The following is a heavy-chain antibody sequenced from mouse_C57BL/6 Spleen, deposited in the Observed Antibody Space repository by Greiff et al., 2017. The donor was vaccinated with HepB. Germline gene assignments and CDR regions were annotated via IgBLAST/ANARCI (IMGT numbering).Heavy chain of an antibody. V-gene: IGHV5-17*01. CDR1: GFTFSDYG. Sequence: DVKLVESGGGLVKPGGSLKLSCAASGFTFSDYGMHWVRQAPEKGLEWVAYISSGSSTIYYADTVKGRFTISRDNAKNTLFLQMTSLRSEDTAMYYCARARGHAMDYWGQGTSVTVSS. CDR2: ISSGSSTI. J-gene: IGHJ4*01. CDR3: ARARGHAMDY. D-gene: IGHD3-3*01.